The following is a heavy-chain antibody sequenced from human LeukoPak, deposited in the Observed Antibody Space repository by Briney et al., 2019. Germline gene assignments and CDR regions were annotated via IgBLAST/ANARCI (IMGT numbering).Heavy chain of an antibody. V-gene: IGHV4-59*02. CDR2: IYYSEST. CDR1: GDSVSNYY. J-gene: IGHJ4*02. Sequence: PSETLSLTCTVSGDSVSNYYWSWIRQPPGKGLEWIGYIYYSESTNCNPSLKSRVTISTDTSKSQFSLNLRSVTAEDTGIYYCARGRCRNSGCRPYFDYWGQGTQVTVSS. CDR3: ARGRCRNSGCRPYFDY. D-gene: IGHD3-22*01.